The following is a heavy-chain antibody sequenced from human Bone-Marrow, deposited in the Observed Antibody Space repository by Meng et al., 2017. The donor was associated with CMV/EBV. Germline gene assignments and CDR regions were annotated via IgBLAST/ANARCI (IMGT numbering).Heavy chain of an antibody. V-gene: IGHV4-34*01. J-gene: IGHJ4*02. CDR1: GGSFSGYY. CDR2: INHSGST. D-gene: IGHD2-2*01. Sequence: SETLSLTCAVYGGSFSGYYWSWIRQPPGKGLEWIGEINHSGSTNYNPSLKSRVTISVDTSKNQFSLKLSSVTAADTAVYYCARGVWGYCSSTSCPGPAAFDYWGQGTLVTGSS. CDR3: ARGVWGYCSSTSCPGPAAFDY.